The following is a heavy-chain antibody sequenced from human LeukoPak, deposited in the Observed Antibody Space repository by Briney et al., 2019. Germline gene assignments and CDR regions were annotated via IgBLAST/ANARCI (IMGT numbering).Heavy chain of an antibody. CDR3: TTAMGDGSGWLDP. CDR2: FDPEDGKA. D-gene: IGHD3-10*01. Sequence: RASVKVSCKVSGHILSELSVHWVRQAPGRGLEWMGGFDPEDGKAVFARTFQDRLIMTEDTSTDTSYMELSSLRSDDTAVYYCTTAMGDGSGWLDPWGQGTLVTVSS. CDR1: GHILSELS. V-gene: IGHV1-24*01. J-gene: IGHJ5*02.